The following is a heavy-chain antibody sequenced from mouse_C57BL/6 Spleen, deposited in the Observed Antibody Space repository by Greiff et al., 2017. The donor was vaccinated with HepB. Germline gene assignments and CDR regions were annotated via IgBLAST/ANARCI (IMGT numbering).Heavy chain of an antibody. J-gene: IGHJ2*01. CDR2: IDPSDSET. CDR3: ARRGLRRDFDY. D-gene: IGHD2-4*01. Sequence: QVQLQHPGAELVRPGSSVKLSCKASGYTFTSYWMHWVKQRPIQGLEWIGNIDPSDSETHYNQKFKDKATLTVDKSSSTAYMQLSSLTSEDSAVYYCARRGLRRDFDYWGQGTTLTVSS. CDR1: GYTFTSYW. V-gene: IGHV1-52*01.